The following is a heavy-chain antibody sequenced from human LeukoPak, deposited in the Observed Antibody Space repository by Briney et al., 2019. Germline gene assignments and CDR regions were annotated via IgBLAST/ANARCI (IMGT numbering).Heavy chain of an antibody. CDR1: GFTFSDYP. J-gene: IGHJ4*02. CDR3: TRGGKYSTLDF. D-gene: IGHD2-8*02. V-gene: IGHV3-48*04. CDR2: ITSRSDTI. Sequence: GGSLRLSCAASGFTFSDYPMNWVRQPPGKGLEWVSYITSRSDTIYYSDSVKGRFSISRDNAKNSLYLQMSGLRVDDTAVYYCTRGGKYSTLDFWGQGALVTVSS.